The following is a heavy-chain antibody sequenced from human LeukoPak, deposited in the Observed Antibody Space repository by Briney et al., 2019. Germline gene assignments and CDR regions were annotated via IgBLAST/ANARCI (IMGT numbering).Heavy chain of an antibody. V-gene: IGHV4-39*07. CDR1: GGSISSSSYY. CDR2: IYYSGST. D-gene: IGHD2-2*02. CDR3: ASPATAISGGG. J-gene: IGHJ4*02. Sequence: SETLSLTCTVSGGSISSSSYYWGWIRQPPGKGLVWIGSIYYSGSTYYNPSLKSRVTISVDTSKNQFSLKLSSVTAADTAVYYCASPATAISGGGWGQGTLVTVSS.